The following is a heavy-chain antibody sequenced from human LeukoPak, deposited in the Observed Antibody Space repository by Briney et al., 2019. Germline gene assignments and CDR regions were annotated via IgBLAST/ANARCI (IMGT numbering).Heavy chain of an antibody. D-gene: IGHD4-17*01. Sequence: GGSLRLSCAASGFTFSSYEMNWVRQAPGKGLEWVSYISSSGSTIYYADSVKGRFTISRDNSKNTLYLQMNSLRSEDTAVYYCAKDWDYGDYVAYYYYYMDVWGKGTTVTVSS. CDR3: AKDWDYGDYVAYYYYYMDV. CDR1: GFTFSSYE. V-gene: IGHV3-48*03. J-gene: IGHJ6*03. CDR2: ISSSGSTI.